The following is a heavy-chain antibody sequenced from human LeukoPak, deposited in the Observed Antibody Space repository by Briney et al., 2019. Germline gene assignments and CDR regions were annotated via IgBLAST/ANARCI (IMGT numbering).Heavy chain of an antibody. V-gene: IGHV1-69*10. CDR1: GSTFTGYY. Sequence: GASVKVSCKASGSTFTGYYMHWVRQAPGQALEWMGWITPFNGNTNYAQKFQGRVTITADKSTSTAYMELSSLRSEDTAVYYCARDLPSGSSTLDYYYYMDVWGKGTTVTVSS. CDR3: ARDLPSGSSTLDYYYYMDV. CDR2: ITPFNGNT. J-gene: IGHJ6*03. D-gene: IGHD1-26*01.